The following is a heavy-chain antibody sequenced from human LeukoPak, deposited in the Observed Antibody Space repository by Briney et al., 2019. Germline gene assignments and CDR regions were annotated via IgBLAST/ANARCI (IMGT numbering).Heavy chain of an antibody. J-gene: IGHJ4*02. V-gene: IGHV4-34*01. CDR1: GGSFSGYY. CDR2: INHSGST. Sequence: PSETLSLTCAVYGGSFSGYYWSWIRQPPGKGLEWIGDINHSGSTSYNPSLKSRVTISVDTSKNQFSLKLSSVTAADTAVYYCARGLDSSGSDFDYWGQGTLVTVSS. CDR3: ARGLDSSGSDFDY. D-gene: IGHD3-22*01.